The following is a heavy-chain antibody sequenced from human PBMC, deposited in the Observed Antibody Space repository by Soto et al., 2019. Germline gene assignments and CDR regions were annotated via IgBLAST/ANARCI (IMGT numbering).Heavy chain of an antibody. CDR1: GGTITSHY. J-gene: IGHJ6*02. V-gene: IGHV4-59*11. CDR2: FHYSGTT. CDR3: ATQTGGAEFDDYYYYGMDV. D-gene: IGHD7-27*01. Sequence: QVQLQESGPGLVKPSETLSLTCTVSGGTITSHYWSWIRQTPGKGLEWIGYFHYSGTTNYNPSLKSRVTISLDMSKNQFSLKLSSVTAADTAVYYCATQTGGAEFDDYYYYGMDVWGQGTTVTVSS.